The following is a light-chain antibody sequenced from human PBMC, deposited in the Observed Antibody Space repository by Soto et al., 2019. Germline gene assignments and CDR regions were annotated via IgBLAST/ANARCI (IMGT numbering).Light chain of an antibody. CDR3: QQYGSSAPIT. J-gene: IGKJ5*01. CDR1: QNIRNNN. V-gene: IGKV3-20*01. CDR2: GAS. Sequence: IVLTQSPGTLSLSPGERATLSCRASQNIRNNNLKWYQQKPGQAPSLLIYGASISATGIPDRFSGSGSGTDFTLTISRLEPEDFALYYCQQYGSSAPITFGQGTRLEIK.